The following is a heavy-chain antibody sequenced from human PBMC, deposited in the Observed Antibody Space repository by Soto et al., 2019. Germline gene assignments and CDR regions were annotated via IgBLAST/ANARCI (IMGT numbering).Heavy chain of an antibody. J-gene: IGHJ2*01. CDR1: GFTFSDFY. D-gene: IGHD3-10*01. CDR3: ERVQYFGWHFDL. Sequence: QVQLVDSGGGLVKPGGSVRLFCAASGFTFSDFYMTWIRQAPGKGLEWLSYISDSSRTIFYADSVKGRFTISRDNAKNSLYQHMNSLRAEDTAVYSCERVQYFGWHFDLWGRGTLVTVSS. V-gene: IGHV3-11*01. CDR2: ISDSSRTI.